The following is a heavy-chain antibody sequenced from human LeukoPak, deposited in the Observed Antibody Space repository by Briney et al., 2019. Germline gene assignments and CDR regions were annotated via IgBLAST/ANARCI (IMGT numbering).Heavy chain of an antibody. V-gene: IGHV3-23*01. D-gene: IGHD6-13*01. CDR2: ISGSGGST. Sequence: GGSLRLSCAASGFTFSSYSMNWVRQAPGKGLEWVSAISGSGGSTYYADSVKGRFTISRDNSKNTLYLQMNSLRAEDTAVYYCAKDGRIAAFVFDYWGQGTLVTVSS. CDR3: AKDGRIAAFVFDY. CDR1: GFTFSSYS. J-gene: IGHJ4*02.